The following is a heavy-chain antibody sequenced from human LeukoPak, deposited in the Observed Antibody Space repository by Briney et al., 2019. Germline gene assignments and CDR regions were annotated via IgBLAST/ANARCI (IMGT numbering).Heavy chain of an antibody. Sequence: QPGRCLRLSCAASGFSFSSYCMHWVRQAPGKGLEWVAVIWYDGTNKYYADSVKGRFTISRDNSKNTLYLQMNSLRAEDTAVYYCARDPYCSGASCYSDKFDYWGQGTLVTVSS. CDR3: ARDPYCSGASCYSDKFDY. CDR1: GFSFSSYC. CDR2: IWYDGTNK. J-gene: IGHJ4*02. D-gene: IGHD2-15*01. V-gene: IGHV3-33*01.